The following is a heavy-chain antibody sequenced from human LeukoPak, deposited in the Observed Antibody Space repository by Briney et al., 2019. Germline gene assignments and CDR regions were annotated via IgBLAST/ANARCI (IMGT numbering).Heavy chain of an antibody. CDR1: GFTFSSYA. D-gene: IGHD3-9*01. V-gene: IGHV3-23*01. J-gene: IGHJ4*02. CDR2: ISGSGGST. Sequence: PGGSLRLSCAASGFTFSSYAMSWVRQAPGKGLEWVSAISGSGGSTYYADPVKGRFTISRDNSKNTLYLQMNRLRAEDTAVYYCAKDRIRYFDWLCFDYWGQGTLVTVSS. CDR3: AKDRIRYFDWLCFDY.